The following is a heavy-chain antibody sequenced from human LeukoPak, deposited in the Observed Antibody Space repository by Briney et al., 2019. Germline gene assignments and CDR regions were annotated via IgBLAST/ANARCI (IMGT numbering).Heavy chain of an antibody. CDR1: GFTFSDYY. CDR2: ISSSGTTI. D-gene: IGHD3-10*01. J-gene: IGHJ5*02. CDR3: ARVLRGAGANWFDP. Sequence: GGSPRLSCAASGFTFSDYYMSWIRQAPGKGLEWVSYISSSGTTIYYADSVKGRFTISRDNAKNSLYLQMNSLRAEDTAVYYCARVLRGAGANWFDPWGQGTLVTVSS. V-gene: IGHV3-11*01.